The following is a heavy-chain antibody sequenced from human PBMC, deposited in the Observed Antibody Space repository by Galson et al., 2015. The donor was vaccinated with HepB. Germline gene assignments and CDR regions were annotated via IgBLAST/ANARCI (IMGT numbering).Heavy chain of an antibody. CDR1: GFIFNDHY. D-gene: IGHD3-16*01. CDR3: ARESWGTYSPDY. CDR2: ISSNSGYT. Sequence: SLRLSCAASGFIFNDHYMSWIRQAPGKGLEWVSYISSNSGYTNYADSVKGRFTISRDNAKNSLYLQMNSLRAEDTAVYYCARESWGTYSPDYWGQGTLVTVSS. J-gene: IGHJ4*02. V-gene: IGHV3-11*06.